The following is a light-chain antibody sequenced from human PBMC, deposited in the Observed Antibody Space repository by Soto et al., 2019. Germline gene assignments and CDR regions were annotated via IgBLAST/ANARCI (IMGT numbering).Light chain of an antibody. Sequence: EVVLTQSPATLSLSPGERANLSCRTSQSVSRTLAWYQQKSGQAPRLLIYDASNRATGIPTRFSGSGSGTXXXXXXXXXXXXXXXVYYCQXXXNWPQTFGQGTKVEIK. V-gene: IGKV3-11*01. CDR2: DAS. CDR3: QXXXNWPQT. CDR1: QSVSRT. J-gene: IGKJ1*01.